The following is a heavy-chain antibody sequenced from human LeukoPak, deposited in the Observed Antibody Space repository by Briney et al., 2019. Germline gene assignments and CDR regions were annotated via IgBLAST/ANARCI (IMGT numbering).Heavy chain of an antibody. Sequence: ASVKVSCKASGYTFTSYGISWVRQAPGQGLEWMGWISAYNGNTNYAQKLQGRVTMTTDTSTSTAYMELRSLRSDDTAVYYCARDQYSSGWYVLPYYYYGMDVWGQGTTVTVSS. J-gene: IGHJ6*02. CDR1: GYTFTSYG. CDR2: ISAYNGNT. D-gene: IGHD6-19*01. CDR3: ARDQYSSGWYVLPYYYYGMDV. V-gene: IGHV1-18*01.